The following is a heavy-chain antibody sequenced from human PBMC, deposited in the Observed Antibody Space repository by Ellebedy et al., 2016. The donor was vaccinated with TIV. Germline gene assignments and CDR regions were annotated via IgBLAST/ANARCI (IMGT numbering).Heavy chain of an antibody. D-gene: IGHD3-10*01. V-gene: IGHV1-46*01. Sequence: AASVKVSCQASRYTFTSYYLHWVRQPPGQGLEWMGIINPSGGSTSYAQKFQGRVTMTRDTSTSTVYMELSSLRSEDTAVYYCARDLGSSSYFDYWGQGTLVTVSS. CDR3: ARDLGSSSYFDY. CDR2: INPSGGST. J-gene: IGHJ4*02. CDR1: RYTFTSYY.